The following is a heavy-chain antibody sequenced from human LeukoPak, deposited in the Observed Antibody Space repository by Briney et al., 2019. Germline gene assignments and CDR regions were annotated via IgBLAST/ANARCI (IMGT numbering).Heavy chain of an antibody. CDR1: GASVSGYD. J-gene: IGHJ1*01. Sequence: PSETLSLTCTLSGASVSGYDWSWIRQPPGRGLEWIGFVYYSGSTKYNPSLKSRVTISVDTSKNQFSLKLTSVTAADTAVYYCARYGSGSYRDYHFQLWGQGTLVTVSS. CDR3: ARYGSGSYRDYHFQL. D-gene: IGHD3-10*01. V-gene: IGHV4-59*08. CDR2: VYYSGST.